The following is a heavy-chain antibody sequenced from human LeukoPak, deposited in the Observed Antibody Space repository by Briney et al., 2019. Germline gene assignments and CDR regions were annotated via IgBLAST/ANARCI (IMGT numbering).Heavy chain of an antibody. J-gene: IGHJ6*02. CDR1: GFTFSSYW. CDR3: ARELVIAAHSYYYYYGMDV. D-gene: IGHD6-6*01. CDR2: IKQDGSEK. V-gene: IGHV3-7*01. Sequence: PGGSLRLSCAASGFTFSSYWMSWVRQAPGKGLEWVANIKQDGSEKYYVDSVKGRFTISRDNAKNSLYLQMSSLRAEDTAVYYCARELVIAAHSYYYYYGMDVWGQGTTVTVSS.